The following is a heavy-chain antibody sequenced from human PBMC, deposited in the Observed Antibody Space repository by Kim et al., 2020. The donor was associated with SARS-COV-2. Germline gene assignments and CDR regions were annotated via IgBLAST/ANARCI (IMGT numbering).Heavy chain of an antibody. Sequence: SETLSLTCTVSGGSISSGGYYWSWIRQHPGKGLEWIGYIYYSGSTYYNPSLKSRVTISVDTSKNQFSLKLSSVTAADTAVYYCARWLEQLVRVGLSYFDYWGQGTLVTVSS. CDR2: IYYSGST. CDR3: ARWLEQLVRVGLSYFDY. V-gene: IGHV4-31*03. CDR1: GGSISSGGYY. J-gene: IGHJ4*02. D-gene: IGHD6-6*01.